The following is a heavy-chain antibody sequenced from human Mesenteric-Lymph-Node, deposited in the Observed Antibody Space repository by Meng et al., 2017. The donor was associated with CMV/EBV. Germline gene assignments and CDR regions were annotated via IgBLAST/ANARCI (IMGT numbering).Heavy chain of an antibody. Sequence: QVLLQESGPELVKPSDTPSFTCIVSGVSVTSGAYHWSWIRQSPGKGLEWIGYIYGTGITIYNPSLKSRVTILLETSKNQFSLKLNSVTTADTAVYYCAKSRSSTPGIVDDWGQGTLVTVSS. CDR2: IYGTGIT. D-gene: IGHD2/OR15-2a*01. J-gene: IGHJ4*02. CDR1: GVSVTSGAYH. V-gene: IGHV4-61*08. CDR3: AKSRSSTPGIVDD.